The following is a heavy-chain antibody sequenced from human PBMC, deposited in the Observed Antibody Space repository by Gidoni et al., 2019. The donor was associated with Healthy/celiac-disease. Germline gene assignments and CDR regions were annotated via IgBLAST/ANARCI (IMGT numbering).Heavy chain of an antibody. D-gene: IGHD1-26*01. Sequence: EGQLVGSGGGLVQPGGALSLCCAGPGFTFSSYWMSWVRQAPGQGLEWVAHIKQDGSEKYYVDSVKGRFTISRDNAKNSLYLQMNSLRAEDTAVYYCAREIVGATPSDYWGQGTLVTVSS. CDR2: IKQDGSEK. J-gene: IGHJ4*02. CDR3: AREIVGATPSDY. V-gene: IGHV3-7*04. CDR1: GFTFSSYW.